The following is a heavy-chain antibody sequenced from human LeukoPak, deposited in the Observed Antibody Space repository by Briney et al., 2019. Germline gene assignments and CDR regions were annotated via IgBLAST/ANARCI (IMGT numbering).Heavy chain of an antibody. CDR2: IIPISGTA. J-gene: IGHJ5*02. CDR1: GYTFTGYY. Sequence: SVKVSCKASGYTFTGYYMHWVRQAPGQGLEWMGGIIPISGTANYAQKFQGRVTITADESTSTAYMELSSLRSEDTAVYYCASTYYYEHGWFDPWGQGTLVTVSS. D-gene: IGHD3-22*01. CDR3: ASTYYYEHGWFDP. V-gene: IGHV1-69*13.